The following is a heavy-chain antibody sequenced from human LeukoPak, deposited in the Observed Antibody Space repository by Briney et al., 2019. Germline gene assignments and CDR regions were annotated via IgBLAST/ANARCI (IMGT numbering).Heavy chain of an antibody. CDR2: ISAYNGNT. D-gene: IGHD5-18*01. CDR3: ARDRDTAMVKDYYYGMDV. Sequence: ASVKVSCKASGYTFTSYGISWVRQAPGQGLEWMGWISAYNGNTNYAQKFQGRVTTTADKSTSTAYMELSSLRSEDTAVYYCARDRDTAMVKDYYYGMDVWGQGTTVTVSS. CDR1: GYTFTSYG. V-gene: IGHV1-18*01. J-gene: IGHJ6*02.